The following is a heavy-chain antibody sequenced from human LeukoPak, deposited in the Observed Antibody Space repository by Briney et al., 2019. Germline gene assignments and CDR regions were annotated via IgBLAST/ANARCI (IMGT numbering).Heavy chain of an antibody. CDR2: IYYNGNT. Sequence: SETLSLTCTVSGGSISSYYWSWIRQPPGKVLELVGYIYYNGNTYYDLSLKSRVTISVDPYQNQLSLKLRSVTAADPAVYYCASGSSDLPTPTNYSAYWGQGPLVPVSS. J-gene: IGHJ4*02. CDR1: GGSISSYY. V-gene: IGHV4-59*01. CDR3: ASGSSDLPTPTNYSAY. D-gene: IGHD3-10*01.